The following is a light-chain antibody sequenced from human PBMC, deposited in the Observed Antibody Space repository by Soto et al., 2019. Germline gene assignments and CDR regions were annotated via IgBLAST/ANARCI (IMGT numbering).Light chain of an antibody. CDR1: SSDVGGYNY. J-gene: IGLJ2*01. CDR2: DVS. CDR3: SSYTSSSTLE. Sequence: QSALTQPASVSGSPGQSITISCTGTSSDVGGYNYVSWYQQQPGKAPKLMIYDVSNRPSGVSNRFSGSKSGNTASLTISGLQAEDEDDYYCSSYTSSSTLEFGGGTKLTVL. V-gene: IGLV2-14*01.